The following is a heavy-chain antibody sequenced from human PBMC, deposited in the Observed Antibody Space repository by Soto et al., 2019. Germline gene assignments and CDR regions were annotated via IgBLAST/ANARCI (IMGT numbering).Heavy chain of an antibody. CDR3: ARGGYYDSSGYYTRAVY. V-gene: IGHV3-48*03. J-gene: IGHJ4*02. Sequence: EVQLVESGGGLVQPGGSLRLSCAASGFTFSSYEMNWVRQAPGKGLEWVSYISSSGSTIYYADSVKGRFTISRDNAKNSLYLQMNSLRAEDTAVYYCARGGYYDSSGYYTRAVYWGQGTLVTVSS. CDR2: ISSSGSTI. D-gene: IGHD3-22*01. CDR1: GFTFSSYE.